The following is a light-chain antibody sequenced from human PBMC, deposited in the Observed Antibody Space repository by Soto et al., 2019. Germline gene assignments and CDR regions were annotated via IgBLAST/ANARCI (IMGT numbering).Light chain of an antibody. Sequence: EIVLTHSPGTLSLSPGERATLSCRASQSVSTYYLAWYQQKPGQPPRLLIYGASSRATGIPDRFSGSGSGTDFTLTISRLEPEDFAVYYCQQYGSSPPLSFGGGTKVDIK. V-gene: IGKV3-20*01. J-gene: IGKJ4*01. CDR2: GAS. CDR1: QSVSTYY. CDR3: QQYGSSPPLS.